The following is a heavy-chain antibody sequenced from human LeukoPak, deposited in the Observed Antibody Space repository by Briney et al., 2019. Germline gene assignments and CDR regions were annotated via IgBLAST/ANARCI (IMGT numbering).Heavy chain of an antibody. Sequence: PGGSLRLSCAASGFTFSTYSMIWVRQAPGKGLEWVSYISSSGGTIYYADSVKGRFTISRDNAKNSLYLQMNSLRAEDTAVYYCARDTAMVDYNHYMDVWGKGTTVTVSS. V-gene: IGHV3-48*04. CDR1: GFTFSTYS. CDR2: ISSSGGTI. D-gene: IGHD5-18*01. CDR3: ARDTAMVDYNHYMDV. J-gene: IGHJ6*03.